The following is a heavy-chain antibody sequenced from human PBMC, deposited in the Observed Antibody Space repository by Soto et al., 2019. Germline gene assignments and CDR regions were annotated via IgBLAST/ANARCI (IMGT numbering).Heavy chain of an antibody. CDR1: GGSISSGDYY. CDR2: IHYGGST. D-gene: IGHD2-15*01. J-gene: IGHJ4*02. Sequence: QVQLQESGPGLVKPSQTLSLTCTVSGGSISSGDYYWSWIRQPPGKGLEWLGYIHYGGSTYYNPSLKSRVTISVDTSKNQFSLKLSSVTAADTAVYYCARRGGGVPELYVDYWGQGTLVTVSS. CDR3: ARRGGGVPELYVDY. V-gene: IGHV4-30-4*01.